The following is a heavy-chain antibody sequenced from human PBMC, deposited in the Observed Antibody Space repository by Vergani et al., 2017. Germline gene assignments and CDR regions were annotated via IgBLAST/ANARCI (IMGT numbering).Heavy chain of an antibody. J-gene: IGHJ5*02. CDR1: GGSFSSGSYY. V-gene: IGHV4-61*02. CDR3: ARDSWTSELRGVYWFDT. CDR2: IHSSGTT. Sequence: QVQLEESGPGLVKPSETLSLTCTVSGGSFSSGSYYWSWFRQPAGKGLEWIGRIHSSGTTNYNPSLKSRVTLSVDTSKNQLSLRMTSVTAADTAVYYCARDSWTSELRGVYWFDTWGQGTLVSVSS. D-gene: IGHD3-10*01.